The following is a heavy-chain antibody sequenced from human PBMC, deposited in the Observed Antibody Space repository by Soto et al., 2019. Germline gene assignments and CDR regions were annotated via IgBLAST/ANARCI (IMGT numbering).Heavy chain of an antibody. V-gene: IGHV4-59*08. D-gene: IGHD1-26*01. J-gene: IGHJ4*02. CDR1: GGSISSYY. CDR3: ARGWYSGSYSYY. Sequence: SETLSLTCTVSGGSISSYYWSWIRQPPGKGLEWIGYIYYSGSTNYNPSLKSRVTISVDTSKNQFSLKLSSVTAADTAVYYCARGWYSGSYSYYWGQGTLVTVSS. CDR2: IYYSGST.